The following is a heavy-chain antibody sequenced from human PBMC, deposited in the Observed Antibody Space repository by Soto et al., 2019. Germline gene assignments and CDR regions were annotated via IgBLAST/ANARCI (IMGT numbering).Heavy chain of an antibody. Sequence: QLQLQESGPGLVKPSKTLSLTCTVSGGSISSSSYYWGWIRQPPGKGLEWIGSIYYSGSTYYNPFLKSRVTISVDTSKNQFSLKLSSVTAADTAVYYCARLTYCGGDCYPYYFDYRGQGTLVTVSS. V-gene: IGHV4-39*01. CDR1: GGSISSSSYY. CDR3: ARLTYCGGDCYPYYFDY. CDR2: IYYSGST. D-gene: IGHD2-21*02. J-gene: IGHJ4*02.